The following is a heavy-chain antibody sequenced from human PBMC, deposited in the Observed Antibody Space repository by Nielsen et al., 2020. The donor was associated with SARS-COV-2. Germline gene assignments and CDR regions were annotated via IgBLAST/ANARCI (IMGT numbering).Heavy chain of an antibody. CDR3: VGTTPSYGTVDL. CDR1: GSTLSLFR. J-gene: IGHJ2*01. V-gene: IGHV3-74*01. D-gene: IGHD4-11*01. Sequence: GESLKISCAGSGSTLSLFRMHWVRQAPGEGLVWVSRISVDGSVTTYADSVRGRFTTSRDDANNTVFLRMTGLRAEDTAVYYCVGTTPSYGTVDLWGRGTLATVSS. CDR2: ISVDGSVT.